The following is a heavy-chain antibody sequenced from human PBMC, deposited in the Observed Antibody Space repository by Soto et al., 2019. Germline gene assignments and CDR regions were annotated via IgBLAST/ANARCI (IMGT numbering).Heavy chain of an antibody. CDR2: ISAYNGNT. V-gene: IGHV1-18*01. D-gene: IGHD3-3*01. Sequence: ASVKVSCKASGYTFTSYGISWVRQAPGQGLEWMGWISAYNGNTNYAQKLQGRVTMTTDTSTSTAYMELRSLRSDDTAVYYCARDTELRDFWSGYSALNWFDTWGQGTLVTVSS. CDR3: ARDTELRDFWSGYSALNWFDT. CDR1: GYTFTSYG. J-gene: IGHJ5*02.